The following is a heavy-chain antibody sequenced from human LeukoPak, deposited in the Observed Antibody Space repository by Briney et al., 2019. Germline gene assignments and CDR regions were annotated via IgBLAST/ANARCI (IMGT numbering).Heavy chain of an antibody. Sequence: ASVTVSCKASGYTFTSYDINWVRQATGQGLEWMGWMNPNSGNTGYAQKFQGRVTMTRNTSISTAYMELSSLRSEDTAVYYCARDFKTYYDFWSGYSYSYYYYMGVWGKGTTVTVSS. CDR1: GYTFTSYD. CDR3: ARDFKTYYDFWSGYSYSYYYYMGV. D-gene: IGHD3-3*01. CDR2: MNPNSGNT. J-gene: IGHJ6*03. V-gene: IGHV1-8*01.